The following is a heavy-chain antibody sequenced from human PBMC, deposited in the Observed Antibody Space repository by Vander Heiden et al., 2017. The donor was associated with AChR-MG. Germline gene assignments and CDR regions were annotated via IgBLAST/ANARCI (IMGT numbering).Heavy chain of an antibody. CDR3: ARAPREVSEYYFDF. CDR1: GGSISSSSYY. J-gene: IGHJ4*02. Sequence: QLQLQESGPGLVKPSETLSLTCKVSGGSISSSSYYWGWIRQPPGKGLGWIGTIYYSGNTYYNPSLKSRVTISVDTSKNQFSLKLSSVTAADTAVYYCARAPREVSEYYFDFWGQGTLVTVSS. V-gene: IGHV4-39*01. CDR2: IYYSGNT.